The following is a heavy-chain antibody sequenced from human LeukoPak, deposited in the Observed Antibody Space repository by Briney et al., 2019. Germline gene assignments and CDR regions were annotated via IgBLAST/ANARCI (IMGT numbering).Heavy chain of an antibody. D-gene: IGHD6-6*01. CDR1: GGSISSYY. CDR3: ARGQEAAREVGYYFDY. V-gene: IGHV4-59*12. J-gene: IGHJ4*02. CDR2: IYYSGST. Sequence: PSETLSLTCTVSGGSISSYYWSWIRQPPGKGLEWIGYIYYSGSTNYNPSLKSRITISVDTSKNQFSLKLSSVTAADTAVYYCARGQEAAREVGYYFDYWGQGTLVTVSS.